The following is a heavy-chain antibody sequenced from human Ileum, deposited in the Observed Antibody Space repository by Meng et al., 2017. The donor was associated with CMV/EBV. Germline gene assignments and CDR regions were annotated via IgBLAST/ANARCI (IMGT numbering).Heavy chain of an antibody. D-gene: IGHD2-21*01. J-gene: IGHJ4*02. CDR2: IYSGGSST. CDR1: GFTFISYA. Sequence: LSCAASGFTFISYAMSWVRQAPGKGLEWVSVIYSGGSSTYYADSVKGRFTISRDNSKNTLYLQMNSLRAEDTAVYYCAKLDLGDCYRYWGQGTLVTVSS. V-gene: IGHV3-23*03. CDR3: AKLDLGDCYRY.